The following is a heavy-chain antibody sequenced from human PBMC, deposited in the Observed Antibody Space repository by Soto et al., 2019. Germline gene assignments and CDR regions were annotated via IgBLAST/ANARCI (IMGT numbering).Heavy chain of an antibody. D-gene: IGHD6-19*01. CDR3: ARAVAVAADFDY. J-gene: IGHJ4*02. CDR1: GYTFTGYA. CDR2: INAGNGNT. Sequence: QVRLVQSGAEEKKPGASVKVSCKASGYTFTGYAMHWVRQAPGQRLEWMGWINAGNGNTKYSQKFQGRVTITRDISASTAYMELSSLRSEDTAVYYCARAVAVAADFDYWGQGTLVTVSS. V-gene: IGHV1-3*05.